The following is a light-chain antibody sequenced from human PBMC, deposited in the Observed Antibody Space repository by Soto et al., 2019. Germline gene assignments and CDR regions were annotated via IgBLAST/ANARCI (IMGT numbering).Light chain of an antibody. Sequence: QSALTQPPSASGSPGQSVTISCTGTSSDVGGYNYVSWYQQHPGKAPKLMIYEVFKRPSGVPDRFSGSKSGNTASLTVSGLQAEDEADYYCCSYAGSYTYVFGTGTKLTVL. CDR2: EVF. CDR1: SSDVGGYNY. V-gene: IGLV2-8*01. J-gene: IGLJ1*01. CDR3: CSYAGSYTYV.